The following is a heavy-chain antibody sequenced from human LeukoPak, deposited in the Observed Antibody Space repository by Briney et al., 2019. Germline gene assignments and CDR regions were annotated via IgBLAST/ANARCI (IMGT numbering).Heavy chain of an antibody. J-gene: IGHJ4*02. CDR2: ISSSSSYI. CDR3: ARVGDGYNFDY. Sequence: GGTLRLSCAASGFTFSSYSMNWVRQAPGKGLEWVSSISSSSSYIYYADSVKGRFTISRDNAKNSLCLQMNSLRAEDTAVYYCARVGDGYNFDYWGQGTLVTVSS. CDR1: GFTFSSYS. D-gene: IGHD5-24*01. V-gene: IGHV3-21*01.